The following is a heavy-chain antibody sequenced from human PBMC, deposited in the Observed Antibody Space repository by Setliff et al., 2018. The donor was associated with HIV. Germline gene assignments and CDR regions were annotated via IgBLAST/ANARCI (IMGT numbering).Heavy chain of an antibody. CDR2: IYYSGNT. J-gene: IGHJ1*01. V-gene: IGHV4-39*07. Sequence: SETLSLTCTVSGGSIKSSSYYWGWIRQPPGKGLEWIGSIYYSGNTYYNPSLKSRVTILEDTSRNQFYLRLSSVTSADTAIYYCARVPTSCWYVTTQRTKEYFHHWGQGTLVTVS. D-gene: IGHD2-2*01. CDR3: ARVPTSCWYVTTQRTKEYFHH. CDR1: GGSIKSSSYY.